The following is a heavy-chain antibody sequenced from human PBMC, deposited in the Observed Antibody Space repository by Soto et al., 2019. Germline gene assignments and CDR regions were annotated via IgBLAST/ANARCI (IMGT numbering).Heavy chain of an antibody. V-gene: IGHV4-61*01. Sequence: PSETLSLTCTVSGGSVSSGSYYWNWIRQPPGKGLEWIGYIFYSGSTTYNPSLKSRVTISVDTSKNQFSLKLSSVTAADTAVYYCARGMSGDLTWALYWGQGTLVTV. CDR1: GGSVSSGSYY. CDR2: IFYSGST. D-gene: IGHD3-3*01. J-gene: IGHJ4*02. CDR3: ARGMSGDLTWALY.